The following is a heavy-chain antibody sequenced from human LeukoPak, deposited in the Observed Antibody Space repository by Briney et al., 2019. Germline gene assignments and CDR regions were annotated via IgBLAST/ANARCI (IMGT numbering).Heavy chain of an antibody. D-gene: IGHD3-22*01. CDR2: IYYSGST. Sequence: SETLSLTCTVSGGSISSYYWSWIRQPPGKGLEWIGYIYYSGSTNYNPSLKSRVIISVDTSKNQFSLRLSSMTAADTATYYCARDSDSFDSSGPYFGAFDIWGQGTMVTVSS. CDR1: GGSISSYY. J-gene: IGHJ3*02. CDR3: ARDSDSFDSSGPYFGAFDI. V-gene: IGHV4-59*12.